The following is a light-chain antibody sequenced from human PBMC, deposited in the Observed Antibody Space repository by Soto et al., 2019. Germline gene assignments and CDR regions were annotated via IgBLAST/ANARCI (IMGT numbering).Light chain of an antibody. CDR2: EVN. Sequence: QSVLTQPRSVSGSPGQSVTISCTGTGSDVGRYNYVSWYQQHPGKAPKLMIYEVNKRPSGVPDRFSGSKSGNTASLTVSGLQAEDEADYYCSSYAGSSNVFGTGTKLTVL. V-gene: IGLV2-8*01. CDR3: SSYAGSSNV. J-gene: IGLJ1*01. CDR1: GSDVGRYNY.